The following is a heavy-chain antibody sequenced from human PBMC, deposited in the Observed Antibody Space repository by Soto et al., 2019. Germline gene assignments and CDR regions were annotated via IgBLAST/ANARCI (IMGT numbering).Heavy chain of an antibody. CDR2: XNXXXGXT. D-gene: IGHD4-17*01. Sequence: GASVKVSGKASGYIFTDYYMHWVRQAPGQGLEWMXWXNXXXGXTXXXQXXQXRVTMTRNTSISTAYMELSNLRSEDTPVYYCASLHMTKRRNWFDPWGQGTLLTVSS. V-gene: IGHV1-8*02. CDR3: ASLHMTKRRNWFDP. CDR1: GYIFTDYY. J-gene: IGHJ5*02.